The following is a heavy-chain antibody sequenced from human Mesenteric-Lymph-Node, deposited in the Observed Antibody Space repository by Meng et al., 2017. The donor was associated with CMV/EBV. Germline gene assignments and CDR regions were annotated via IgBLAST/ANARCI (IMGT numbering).Heavy chain of an antibody. J-gene: IGHJ4*02. Sequence: WAAAGFSFSNYYMHWVRQVPGKGLVWVSHINFDGTITYYADSVKGRFTISRDNAKNMLYLQMHSLRAEDTALYYCARDTSYRKYFDSWGQGTLVTVSS. CDR2: INFDGTIT. D-gene: IGHD1-14*01. CDR1: GFSFSNYY. CDR3: ARDTSYRKYFDS. V-gene: IGHV3-74*01.